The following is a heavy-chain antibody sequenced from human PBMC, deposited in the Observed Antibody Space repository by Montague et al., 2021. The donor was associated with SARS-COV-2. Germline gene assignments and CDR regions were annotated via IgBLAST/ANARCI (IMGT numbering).Heavy chain of an antibody. V-gene: IGHV3-23*01. CDR1: GFTFSSYA. Sequence: SLRLSCAAFGFTFSSYAMSWVRQAPGKGLEWVSAISGSGGSTYYADSVKGRFTISRDNSKNTLYLQMNSLRAEDTAVYYCAKAGGVTMVRGVIIPFNWFDPWGQGIMVTVSS. J-gene: IGHJ5*02. CDR2: ISGSGGST. D-gene: IGHD3-10*01. CDR3: AKAGGVTMVRGVIIPFNWFDP.